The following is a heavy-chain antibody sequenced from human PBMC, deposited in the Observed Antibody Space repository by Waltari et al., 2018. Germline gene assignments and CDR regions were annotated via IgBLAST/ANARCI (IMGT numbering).Heavy chain of an antibody. Sequence: EVQLVESGGGLVQPGGSLRLSCAASGFTFSSYSMNWVRQATGKGLEWVSFISSSSSTIYYADSVKGRFTISRDNAKNSLYLQMNSLRAEDTAVYYCARDNSASYYDFWSGYFWFDPWGQGTLVTVSS. D-gene: IGHD3-3*01. J-gene: IGHJ5*02. V-gene: IGHV3-48*01. CDR2: ISSSSSTI. CDR3: ARDNSASYYDFWSGYFWFDP. CDR1: GFTFSSYS.